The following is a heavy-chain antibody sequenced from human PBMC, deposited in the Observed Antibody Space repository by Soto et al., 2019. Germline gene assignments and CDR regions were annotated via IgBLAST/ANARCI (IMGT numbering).Heavy chain of an antibody. CDR2: INPSGVGT. Sequence: ASVKVSCKASGDTFTNDYMHWVRQAPGQGLEWMGIINPSGVGTTYAQKFQGRVTMTTDTSTSTAYMELRSLRSDDTAVYYCARGVGSGTYYNQYNWFDPWGQGTLVTVSS. CDR3: ARGVGSGTYYNQYNWFDP. D-gene: IGHD3-10*01. J-gene: IGHJ5*02. V-gene: IGHV1-46*01. CDR1: GDTFTNDY.